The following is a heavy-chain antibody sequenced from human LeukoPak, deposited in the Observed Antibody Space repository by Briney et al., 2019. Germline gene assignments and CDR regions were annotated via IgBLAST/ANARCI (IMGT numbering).Heavy chain of an antibody. V-gene: IGHV4-39*07. Sequence: TSETLSLTCTVSGGSISSSSYYWGWIRQPPGKGLEWIGSIYYSGSTYYNPSLKSRVTISVDTSKNQFSLKLSSVTAADTAVYYCARGPKVGAFDIWGQGTMVTVSS. CDR3: ARGPKVGAFDI. CDR2: IYYSGST. CDR1: GGSISSSSYY. J-gene: IGHJ3*02. D-gene: IGHD3-16*01.